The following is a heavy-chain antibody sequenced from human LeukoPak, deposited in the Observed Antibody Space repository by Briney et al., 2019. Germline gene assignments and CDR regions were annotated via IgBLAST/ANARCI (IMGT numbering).Heavy chain of an antibody. CDR1: GYTFANYW. CDR3: AGREGGWYLDY. CDR2: IYPGDSDT. J-gene: IGHJ4*02. V-gene: IGHV5-51*01. Sequence: GESLKISCQGSGYTFANYWIGWVRQMPGKGLEWMGIIYPGDSDTRYSPSFQGQVTISADNSISTAYLQWSSLKASDTAVYYCAGREGGWYLDYWGQGTLVTVSS. D-gene: IGHD6-19*01.